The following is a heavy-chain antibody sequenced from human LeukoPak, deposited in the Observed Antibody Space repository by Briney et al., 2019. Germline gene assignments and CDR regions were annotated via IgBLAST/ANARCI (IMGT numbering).Heavy chain of an antibody. CDR1: GFTFSSYS. V-gene: IGHV4-59*01. Sequence: PGGSLRLSCAASGFTFSSYSMNWIRQPPGKGLEWIGYIYYSGSTNYNPSLKSRVTVSVDTSKNQFSLRLSSVTAADTAVYYCARGPSTYYDFSSGYSQFDYWGQGTLVTVSS. D-gene: IGHD3-3*01. J-gene: IGHJ4*02. CDR2: IYYSGST. CDR3: ARGPSTYYDFSSGYSQFDY.